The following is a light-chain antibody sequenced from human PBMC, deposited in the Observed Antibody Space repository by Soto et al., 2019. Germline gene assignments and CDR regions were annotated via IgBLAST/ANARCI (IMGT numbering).Light chain of an antibody. CDR3: QSYDTSLGGSRV. Sequence: QAVVTQPPSVSGAPGQTITMSCTGSGSNVGASYDVHWYQVLPGAGPRLLIYGNSNRPSGVPDRFSGSRSGTSASLAITGLQDEDEADYYCQSYDTSLGGSRVFGTGTKVTVL. V-gene: IGLV1-40*01. CDR2: GNS. J-gene: IGLJ1*01. CDR1: GSNVGASYD.